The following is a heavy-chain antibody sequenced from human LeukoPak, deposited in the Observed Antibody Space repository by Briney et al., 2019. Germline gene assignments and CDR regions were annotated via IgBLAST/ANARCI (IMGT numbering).Heavy chain of an antibody. CDR2: IYTSGIT. CDR1: GGSISSYY. D-gene: IGHD5-12*01. V-gene: IGHV4-4*07. J-gene: IGHJ5*02. CDR3: ARDLYKYSGYDLAWFDP. Sequence: SETLSLTCTVSGGSISSYYWSWMRQPAGKGLEWIGRIYTSGITNYNPSLKSRVTMSVDTSKNHFSLKLTSVTAADTAVYYCARDLYKYSGYDLAWFDPWGQGTLVTVSS.